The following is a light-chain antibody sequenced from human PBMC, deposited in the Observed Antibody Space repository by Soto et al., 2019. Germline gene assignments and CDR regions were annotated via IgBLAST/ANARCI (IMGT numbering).Light chain of an antibody. V-gene: IGKV3-11*01. Sequence: EIVLTQSPATLSLSPGERATLSCRASQSVSRYLAWYQHKPGQAPRLLIYDASNRATGIPARFSGSGSGTDFTLTISMLEPEDFAVYYCLHRYNWPLTFGGGTKLEIK. CDR2: DAS. CDR1: QSVSRY. CDR3: LHRYNWPLT. J-gene: IGKJ4*02.